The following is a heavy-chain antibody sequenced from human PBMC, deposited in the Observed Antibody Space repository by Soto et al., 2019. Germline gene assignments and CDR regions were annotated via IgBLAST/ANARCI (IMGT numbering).Heavy chain of an antibody. Sequence: ASVEVCCTASGYTFTSYAKHWVRQAPGQRLEWMGWINAGNGNTKYSQKFQGRVTITRDTSASTAYMELSSLRSEDTAVYYCARDLQADYWGQGTLVTVS. CDR2: INAGNGNT. CDR1: GYTFTSYA. V-gene: IGHV1-3*01. CDR3: ARDLQADY. J-gene: IGHJ4*02.